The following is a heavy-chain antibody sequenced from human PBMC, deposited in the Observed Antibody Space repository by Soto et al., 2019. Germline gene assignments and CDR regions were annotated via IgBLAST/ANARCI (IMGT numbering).Heavy chain of an antibody. J-gene: IGHJ5*02. V-gene: IGHV4-31*03. D-gene: IGHD3-22*01. CDR1: GGSISSGGYY. CDR3: ARQASGYYYGWFDP. Sequence: ASETLSLTCTVSGGSISSGGYYWSWIRQQPGKGLEWIGYIYYSGRTYYNPSLKSRVTISIDTSKNQFSLKLSSVTAADTAVYYCARQASGYYYGWFDPWGQGTLVTVSS. CDR2: IYYSGRT.